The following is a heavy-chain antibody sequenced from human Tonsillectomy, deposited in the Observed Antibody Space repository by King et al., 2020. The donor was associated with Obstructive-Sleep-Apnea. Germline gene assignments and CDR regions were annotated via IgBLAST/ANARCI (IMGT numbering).Heavy chain of an antibody. D-gene: IGHD1-14*01. Sequence: GGGGGQAGRWVRVSGAAAGCTWRSYPMYWSRQAPGKGLEGVAVISYDGTKKYHADSVKGRFSISRDNPRNTVYLQMNRLRVEDTAIYYCAREDAGDKYALYKYYSYALDVWGQGTTVTVSS. CDR3: AREDAGDKYALYKYYSYALDV. V-gene: IGHV3-30*04. J-gene: IGHJ6*02. CDR1: GCTWRSYP. CDR2: ISYDGTKK.